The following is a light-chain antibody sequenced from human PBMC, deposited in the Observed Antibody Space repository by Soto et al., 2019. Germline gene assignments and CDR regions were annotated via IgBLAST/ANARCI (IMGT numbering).Light chain of an antibody. CDR3: QQDGSSPIT. V-gene: IGKV3-20*01. Sequence: EIGLKKSPGTLSLSPGERATLSCRASQSVSSIYLAWYQQKPGQAPSLLIYATSSRATGIPDRFSGSGSGTDFSLTISRLEPEDFAVYYCQQDGSSPITSGQGTRPEIK. CDR1: QSVSSIY. CDR2: ATS. J-gene: IGKJ5*01.